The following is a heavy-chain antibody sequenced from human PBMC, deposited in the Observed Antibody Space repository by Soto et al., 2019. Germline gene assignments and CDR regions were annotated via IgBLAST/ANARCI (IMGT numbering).Heavy chain of an antibody. V-gene: IGHV3-72*01. CDR3: ARENIAFGGVFDF. CDR1: GFILSDYN. Sequence: EVQLVESGGGLVQPGGSLRVSCAASGFILSDYNMDWVRQAPGKGLEWIGRVRKKANYYTTEYAASVNGRLTISRDNSKYTMYLEMNSLKTDDMAVYHCARENIAFGGVFDFWGQGILVTVSS. D-gene: IGHD3-16*01. J-gene: IGHJ4*02. CDR2: VRKKANYYTT.